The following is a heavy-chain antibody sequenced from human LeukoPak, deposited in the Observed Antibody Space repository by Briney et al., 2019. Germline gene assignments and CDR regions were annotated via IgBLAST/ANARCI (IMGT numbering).Heavy chain of an antibody. J-gene: IGHJ4*02. CDR2: IKSKTDGGTT. D-gene: IGHD3-22*01. Sequence: GGSLRLSCAASGVTFSNAWMSWVRQTPGKGLEWVGRIKSKTDGGTTDYAAPVKGRFSISRDDSKNTLYLQMNSPKTEDTAVYYCTTGVHYESSGYYYVHPYYFDYWGQGTLVTVSS. CDR1: GVTFSNAW. V-gene: IGHV3-15*01. CDR3: TTGVHYESSGYYYVHPYYFDY.